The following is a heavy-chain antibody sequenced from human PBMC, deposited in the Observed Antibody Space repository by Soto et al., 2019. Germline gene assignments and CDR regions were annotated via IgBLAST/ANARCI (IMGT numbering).Heavy chain of an antibody. V-gene: IGHV1-69*13. J-gene: IGHJ6*02. CDR3: ARGDSRHDYYYYYGMDV. Sequence: SVKVSCKASGGTFSSYAISWVRQAPGQGLEWMGGIIPIFGTANYAQKFQGRVTITADESTSTAYMELSSLRSEDTAVYYCARGDSRHDYYYYYGMDVWGQGTAVTVSS. CDR1: GGTFSSYA. CDR2: IIPIFGTA. D-gene: IGHD6-13*01.